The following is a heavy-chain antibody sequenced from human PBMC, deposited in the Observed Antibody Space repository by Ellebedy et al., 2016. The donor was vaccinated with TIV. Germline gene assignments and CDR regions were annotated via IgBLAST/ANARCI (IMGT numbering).Heavy chain of an antibody. J-gene: IGHJ5*01. D-gene: IGHD6-6*01. Sequence: GESLKISCAVSGFTFSSYWMSWVRQAPGKGLQWVANINRDGSAKHYLESLKGRFTSSRDNAKNSLNLQVNSLRVEDGAVYYCGRLGTYVADRGLDSWGQGTLVTVSS. CDR2: INRDGSAK. V-gene: IGHV3-7*03. CDR3: GRLGTYVADRGLDS. CDR1: GFTFSSYW.